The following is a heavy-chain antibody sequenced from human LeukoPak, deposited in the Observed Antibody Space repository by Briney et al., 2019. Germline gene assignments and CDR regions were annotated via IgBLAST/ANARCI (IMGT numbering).Heavy chain of an antibody. V-gene: IGHV3-74*01. CDR2: INSDGSST. J-gene: IGHJ6*02. CDR3: AREGRALWFGEFSRYGMDV. CDR1: GFTFSSYW. D-gene: IGHD3-10*01. Sequence: GGSLRLSCAASGFTFSSYWMHWVRQAPGKGLVWVSRINSDGSSTSYADSVKGRFTISRDNAKNTLYLQMNSLRAEDTAVYYCAREGRALWFGEFSRYGMDVWGQGTTVTVSS.